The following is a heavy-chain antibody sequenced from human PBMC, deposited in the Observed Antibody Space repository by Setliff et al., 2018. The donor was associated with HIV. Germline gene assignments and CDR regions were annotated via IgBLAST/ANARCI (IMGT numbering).Heavy chain of an antibody. V-gene: IGHV4-39*01. J-gene: IGHJ3*02. Sequence: PSETLSLTCTVSGGSASNSRYYWAWIRQPPGKGLEYIGSIHYNEKTYYNPSLKSRVTISIDTSKNQFSLKLRSVTAADTAVYWCARGQGCGGGCHYAFEMWGQGTMVTVSS. CDR2: IHYNEKT. CDR1: GGSASNSRYY. D-gene: IGHD2-21*02. CDR3: ARGQGCGGGCHYAFEM.